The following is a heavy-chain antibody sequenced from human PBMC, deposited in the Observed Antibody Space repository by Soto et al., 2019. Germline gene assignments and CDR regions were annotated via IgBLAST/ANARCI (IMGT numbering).Heavy chain of an antibody. CDR3: ARVLCSSTTSYFPDWFDP. CDR1: GGSISSGANY. CDR2: IYYSGSA. V-gene: IGHV4-31*03. J-gene: IGHJ5*02. Sequence: SETLSLTCTVSGGSISSGANYWSWVRQGPGKGLEWIGNIYYSGSAYYNPSLKSRLTMSVDTSKNSFSLKLTSVTAADTAVYYCARVLCSSTTSYFPDWFDPWGQGTLVTSPQ. D-gene: IGHD2-2*01.